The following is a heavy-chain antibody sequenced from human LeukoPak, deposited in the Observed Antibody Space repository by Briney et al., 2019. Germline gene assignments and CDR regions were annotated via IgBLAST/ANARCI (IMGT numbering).Heavy chain of an antibody. Sequence: ASVKVSCKASGYTFTSYGISWVRQAPGQGLEWMGWVSTFNGNTNYAQKLQGRVTMTTDTSTSTAFMELRSLRSDDTAVYYCARDRSSSKLLDYWGQGTLVTVPS. CDR2: VSTFNGNT. CDR3: ARDRSSSKLLDY. CDR1: GYTFTSYG. V-gene: IGHV1-18*01. D-gene: IGHD6-13*01. J-gene: IGHJ4*02.